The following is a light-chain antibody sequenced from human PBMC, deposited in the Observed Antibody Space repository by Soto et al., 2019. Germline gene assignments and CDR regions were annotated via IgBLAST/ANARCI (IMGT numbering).Light chain of an antibody. V-gene: IGKV3-20*01. Sequence: EIVLTQSPGTLSLSPGDRATLSCRASQSVNSNYLAWYQRKPGQAPRLLIYGASNRATDIPYRFSASGSGTDFTLTITRLEAEDFAVYYGQQYDSTPPTFGQGTKGEVK. J-gene: IGKJ1*01. CDR3: QQYDSTPPT. CDR2: GAS. CDR1: QSVNSNY.